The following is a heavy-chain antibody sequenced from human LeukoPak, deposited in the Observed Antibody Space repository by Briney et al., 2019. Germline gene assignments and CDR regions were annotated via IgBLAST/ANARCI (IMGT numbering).Heavy chain of an antibody. CDR2: ISSSGSTI. CDR3: ARAPAYCGGDCYSGGYFDY. J-gene: IGHJ4*02. V-gene: IGHV3-11*01. Sequence: GGSLRLSCAASGFTFCDYYMSWIRQAPGKGLEWVSYISSSGSTIYYADSVKGRFTISRDNAKNSLYLQMNSLRAEDTAVYYCARAPAYCGGDCYSGGYFDYWGQGTLVTVSS. D-gene: IGHD2-21*02. CDR1: GFTFCDYY.